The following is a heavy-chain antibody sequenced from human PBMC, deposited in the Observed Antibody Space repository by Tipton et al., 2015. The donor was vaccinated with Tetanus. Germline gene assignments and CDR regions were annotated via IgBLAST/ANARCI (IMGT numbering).Heavy chain of an antibody. V-gene: IGHV4-30-4*01. Sequence: TLSLTCTVSGDSVSTGNFYWSWIRQPPGKGLEWIAFIHHSGLAFSKPSLKSRVSISIDTSQNQFSLKLTSMTAADTAVYYCARQRVNHAPRKSGDVYWGQESLV. CDR2: IHHSGLA. CDR1: GDSVSTGNFY. J-gene: IGHJ4*02. D-gene: IGHD1-14*01. CDR3: ARQRVNHAPRKSGDVY.